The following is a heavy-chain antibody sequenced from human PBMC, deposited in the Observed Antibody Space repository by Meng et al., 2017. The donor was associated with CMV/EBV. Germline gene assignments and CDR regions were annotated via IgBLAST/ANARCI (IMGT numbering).Heavy chain of an antibody. J-gene: IGHJ4*02. CDR3: AREEYSSSSLDY. CDR2: IYYSGST. D-gene: IGHD6-6*01. Sequence: SETLSLTCAVYGGSFSGYYWSWIRQPPGKGLEWSGYIYYSGSTNYNPSLRSRVTISVDTSKNQFSLKLSSVTAADTAVYYCAREEYSSSSLDYWGQGTLVTVSS. V-gene: IGHV4-59*01. CDR1: GGSFSGYY.